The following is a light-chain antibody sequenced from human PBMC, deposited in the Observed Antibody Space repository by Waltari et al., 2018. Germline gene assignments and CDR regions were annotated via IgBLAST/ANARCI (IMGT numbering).Light chain of an antibody. Sequence: DIQMTQSPSSLSASVGDRVTITCRASQTISIYLNWYQQKPGKAPKLLIHTASTLQPGVPSRFSGSGSGTDFTLTISSLQPEDFATYYCQQSHSTPLTFGGGTKVEIK. CDR3: QQSHSTPLT. CDR1: QTISIY. CDR2: TAS. V-gene: IGKV1-39*01. J-gene: IGKJ4*01.